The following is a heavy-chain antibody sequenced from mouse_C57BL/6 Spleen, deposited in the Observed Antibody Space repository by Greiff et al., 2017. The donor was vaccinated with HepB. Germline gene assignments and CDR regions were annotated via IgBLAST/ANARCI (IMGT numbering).Heavy chain of an antibody. CDR3: TRGGLPFAY. CDR1: GFTFSSYA. J-gene: IGHJ3*01. V-gene: IGHV5-9-1*02. Sequence: VMLVESGEGLVKPGGSLKLSCAASGFTFSSYAMSWVRQTPEKRLEWVAYISSGGDYIYYADTEKGRFTISRDNARNTLYLQMSSLKSEDTAMYYCTRGGLPFAYWGQGTLVTVSA. D-gene: IGHD2-4*01. CDR2: ISSGGDYI.